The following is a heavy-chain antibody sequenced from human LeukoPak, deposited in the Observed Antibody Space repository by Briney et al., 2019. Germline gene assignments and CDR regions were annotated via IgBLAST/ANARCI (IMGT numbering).Heavy chain of an antibody. CDR1: GYTFTGYY. V-gene: IGHV1-2*02. J-gene: IGHJ4*02. CDR2: INPNSGGT. D-gene: IGHD2-2*01. CDR3: ARAEQYCSSTSCLDY. Sequence: ASVKVSCKASGYTFTGYYMHWVRQAPGQGLEWMGWINPNSGGTNYAQKFQGRFTMTRDTSISTAYMELSRLRSDDTAVYYCARAEQYCSSTSCLDYWGQGTLVTVSS.